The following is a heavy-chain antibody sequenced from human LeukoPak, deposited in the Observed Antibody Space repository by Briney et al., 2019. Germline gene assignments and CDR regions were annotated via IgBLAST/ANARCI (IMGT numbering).Heavy chain of an antibody. CDR2: IASKTYGGTA. CDR3: SRDQTPYY. V-gene: IGHV3-49*04. J-gene: IGHJ4*02. CDR1: GFTFSSYG. Sequence: GGTLRLSCAASGFTFSSYGMSWVRQAPGKGLEWVGFIASKTYGGTAEYAASVKGRFTISRDDSKSIAYLQMNSLKTEDTAVYFCSRDQTPYYWGQGTLVTVSS.